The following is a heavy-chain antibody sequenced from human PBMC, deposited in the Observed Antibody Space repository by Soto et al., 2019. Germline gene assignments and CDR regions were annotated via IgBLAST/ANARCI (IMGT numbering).Heavy chain of an antibody. D-gene: IGHD1-7*01. Sequence: QVQLVQSGAEVKKPGASVKVSCKASGYTFTSYYMHWVRQAPRQGLEWMGIINPSGGSTSYAQKFQGRVTMTRDTSTSTVYMELSSLRSEDTAVYYCARAPNWNYVRYGMDVWGQGTTVTVSS. CDR2: INPSGGST. CDR1: GYTFTSYY. V-gene: IGHV1-46*01. J-gene: IGHJ6*02. CDR3: ARAPNWNYVRYGMDV.